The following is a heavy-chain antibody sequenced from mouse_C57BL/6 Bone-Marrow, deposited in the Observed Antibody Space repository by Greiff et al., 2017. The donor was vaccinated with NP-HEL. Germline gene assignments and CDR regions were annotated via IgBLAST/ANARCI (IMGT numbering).Heavy chain of an antibody. Sequence: EVKLQESGPGMVKPSQSLSLTCTVTGYSITSGYDWHWIRHFPGNKLEWMGYISYSGSTNYNPSLKSRISITHDTSKNHFFLKLNSVTTADTATYYCARGGTRLGSWFAYWGQGTLVTVSA. CDR1: GYSITSGYD. V-gene: IGHV3-1*01. J-gene: IGHJ3*01. CDR3: ARGGTRLGSWFAY. D-gene: IGHD4-1*01. CDR2: ISYSGST.